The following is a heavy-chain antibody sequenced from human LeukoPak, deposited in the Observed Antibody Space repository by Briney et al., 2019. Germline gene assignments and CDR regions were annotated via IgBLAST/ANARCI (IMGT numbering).Heavy chain of an antibody. J-gene: IGHJ4*02. CDR3: ARDRPYYDFWSGPHGSDY. CDR2: ISGSGGST. CDR1: GFTFSSYA. D-gene: IGHD3-3*01. Sequence: PGGSLRLSCAASGFTFSSYAMSWVRQAPGKGLEWVSAISGSGGSTYYADSVKGRFTISRDNAKNSLYLQMNSLRAEDTAVYYCARDRPYYDFWSGPHGSDYWGQGTLVTVSS. V-gene: IGHV3-23*01.